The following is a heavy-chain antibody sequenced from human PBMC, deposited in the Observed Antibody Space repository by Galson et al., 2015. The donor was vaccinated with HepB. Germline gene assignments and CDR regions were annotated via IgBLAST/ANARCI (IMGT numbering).Heavy chain of an antibody. Sequence: SVKVSCKASGYTFTSYDINWVRQATGQGLEWVGWVNPNSGNTGYAQKFQGRVTMTRDTSRSTAYMELSSLRSEDTGVYYCARGRGYSYGYTDNWGQGTLVTVSS. CDR3: ARGRGYSYGYTDN. V-gene: IGHV1-8*01. J-gene: IGHJ4*02. CDR1: GYTFTSYD. D-gene: IGHD5-18*01. CDR2: VNPNSGNT.